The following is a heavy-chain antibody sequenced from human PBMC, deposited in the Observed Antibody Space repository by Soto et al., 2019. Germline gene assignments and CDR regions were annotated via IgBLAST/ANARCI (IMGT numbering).Heavy chain of an antibody. CDR3: ARAGDYGARIAPGWFDP. CDR2: ISSSGSTI. J-gene: IGHJ5*02. D-gene: IGHD4-17*01. CDR1: GFTFSDYY. Sequence: GGSLRLSCAASGFTFSDYYMSWIRQAPGKGLEWVSYISSSGSTIYYADSVKGRFTISRDNAKNSLYLQMNSLRAEDTAVYYCARAGDYGARIAPGWFDPWGQGTLVTVSS. V-gene: IGHV3-11*01.